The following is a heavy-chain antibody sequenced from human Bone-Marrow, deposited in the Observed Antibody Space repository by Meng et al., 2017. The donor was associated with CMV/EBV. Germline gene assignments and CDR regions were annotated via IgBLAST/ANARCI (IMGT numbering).Heavy chain of an antibody. CDR1: KYTFTGYY. J-gene: IGHJ4*02. Sequence: ASVKVSCKASKYTFTGYYVHWVRQAPGQGLEWMGWINPNNGDTNYAQGFQGRVTMTRDTSISTAYMELRFDDTAVYYCARAYGSGSSKDHYYFDHWGQGTLVTVSS. D-gene: IGHD3-10*01. CDR3: ARAYGSGSSKDHYYFDH. CDR2: INPNNGDT. V-gene: IGHV1-2*02.